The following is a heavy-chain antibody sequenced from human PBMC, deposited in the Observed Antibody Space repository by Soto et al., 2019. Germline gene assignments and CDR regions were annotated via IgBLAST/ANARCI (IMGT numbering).Heavy chain of an antibody. V-gene: IGHV6-1*01. CDR2: TYYRSKWYN. D-gene: IGHD1-26*01. CDR1: GDSVSSSSVT. Sequence: QVQLQQSEPGLVKPSQTLSRTCAISGDSVSSSSVTWNWIRQSPSRGLEWLGRTYYRSKWYNDYAESVKSRITINPDTSKNQFSLHLNSVTPEDTAVYYCVRLIGNSWLDFWGQGTLVTVSS. CDR3: VRLIGNSWLDF. J-gene: IGHJ5*01.